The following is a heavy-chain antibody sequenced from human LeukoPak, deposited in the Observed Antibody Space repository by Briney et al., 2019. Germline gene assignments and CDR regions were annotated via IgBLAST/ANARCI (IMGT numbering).Heavy chain of an antibody. CDR3: ARAGGSSTWYVWYFQH. D-gene: IGHD6-13*01. V-gene: IGHV3-30-3*01. CDR1: GFTFSNYW. Sequence: GGSLRLSCAASGFTFSNYWMSWVRQAPGKGLEWVAVISYDGSNKYYADSVKGRFTISRDNSKNTLDLQMNSLRAEDTAVYYCARAGGSSTWYVWYFQHWGQGTLVTVSS. CDR2: ISYDGSNK. J-gene: IGHJ1*01.